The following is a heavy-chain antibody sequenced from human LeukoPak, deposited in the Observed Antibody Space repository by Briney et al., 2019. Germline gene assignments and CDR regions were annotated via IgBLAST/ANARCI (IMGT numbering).Heavy chain of an antibody. D-gene: IGHD5/OR15-5a*01. J-gene: IGHJ4*02. Sequence: GGSLRLSCAASGFTFDDYAMHWVRQAPGKGLEWVSGISWNSGSLDYADSVKGRFTISRDNAKNSLYLQMNSLRVEDTAFYYCAKDSTSVYHIDHWGQGTLVTVSS. CDR3: AKDSTSVYHIDH. CDR1: GFTFDDYA. V-gene: IGHV3-9*01. CDR2: ISWNSGSL.